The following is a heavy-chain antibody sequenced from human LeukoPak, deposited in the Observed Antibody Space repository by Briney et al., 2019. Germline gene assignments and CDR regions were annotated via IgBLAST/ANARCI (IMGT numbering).Heavy chain of an antibody. Sequence: GGSLRLSCAASGFTFSNYWMNWVRQAPGKGLEWVANIKQDGSEKYYVDSVKGRFTISRDNAKNSLYLQMNSLRAEDTAVYYCARDERGTFGYWGQGTLVTVSS. J-gene: IGHJ4*02. CDR3: ARDERGTFGY. D-gene: IGHD3-3*02. CDR2: IKQDGSEK. V-gene: IGHV3-7*01. CDR1: GFTFSNYW.